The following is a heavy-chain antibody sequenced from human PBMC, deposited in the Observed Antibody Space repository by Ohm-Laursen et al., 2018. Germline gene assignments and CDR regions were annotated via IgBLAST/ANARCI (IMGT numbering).Heavy chain of an antibody. CDR3: ARGSGTYYADWFDP. CDR2: IYTSGST. J-gene: IGHJ5*02. CDR1: GGSVSSGSYY. Sequence: SDTLSLTCTVSGGSVSSGSYYWSWIRQPAGKGLEWIGLIYTSGSTNYKPSLKSRVTMSVDTSKNQFSLKLSSVTAADTAVYYCARGSGTYYADWFDPWGQGTLVTVSS. D-gene: IGHD1-26*01. V-gene: IGHV4-61*02.